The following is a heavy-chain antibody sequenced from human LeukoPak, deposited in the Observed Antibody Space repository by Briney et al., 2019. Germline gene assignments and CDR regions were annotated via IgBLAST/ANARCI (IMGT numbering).Heavy chain of an antibody. D-gene: IGHD6-19*01. Sequence: GGSLRLSCAASGFTFSTYAMSWVRQAPGKGLEWVSGISGSGSSTYHADSVKGRFTISRDNAKNSLYLQMNSLRAEDTAVYYCARLGYSSGWYEGFDYWGQGTLVTVSS. CDR2: ISGSGSST. CDR3: ARLGYSSGWYEGFDY. J-gene: IGHJ4*02. V-gene: IGHV3-23*01. CDR1: GFTFSTYA.